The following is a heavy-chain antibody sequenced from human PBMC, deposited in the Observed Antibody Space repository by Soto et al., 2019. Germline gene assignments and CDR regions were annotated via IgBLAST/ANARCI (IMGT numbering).Heavy chain of an antibody. CDR3: ATDRDSCSWYDY. Sequence: QVQLVQSGAEVKKPGASVKVSCKVSGYTLTELSMHWVRLARGKGLEWMGGFDPEDGEAIYAQKFQGRVTMNEDTSTDTADMELSSLRSEDTAVYYCATDRDSCSWYDYWGQGTLVTVSS. J-gene: IGHJ4*02. V-gene: IGHV1-24*01. CDR2: FDPEDGEA. CDR1: GYTLTELS. D-gene: IGHD6-13*01.